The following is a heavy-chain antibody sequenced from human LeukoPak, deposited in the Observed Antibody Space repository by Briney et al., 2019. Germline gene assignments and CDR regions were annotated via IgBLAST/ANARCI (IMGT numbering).Heavy chain of an antibody. CDR2: IWNDASNK. CDR3: ARATDYSSSWFPDAFDI. CDR1: GFTFSSFA. V-gene: IGHV3-33*01. J-gene: IGHJ3*02. D-gene: IGHD6-13*01. Sequence: PGGSLRLSCAASGFTFSSFAIHWVRQAPGKGLERVAVIWNDASNKYYADSVRGRFTISRDNSKNTLYLQMNSLRAEDTAVYYCARATDYSSSWFPDAFDIWGQGTMVTVSS.